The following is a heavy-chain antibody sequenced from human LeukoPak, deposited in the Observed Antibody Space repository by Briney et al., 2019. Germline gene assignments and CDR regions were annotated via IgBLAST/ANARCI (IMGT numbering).Heavy chain of an antibody. V-gene: IGHV4-59*01. CDR3: ARAAVTTSRYFQH. D-gene: IGHD4-17*01. CDR1: GASISGFF. J-gene: IGHJ1*01. CDR2: MRYSEAP. Sequence: SETLSLTCTVSGASISGFFWSWFRQPPGLRLEYIADMRYSEAPTYNPSLKSRVSISLDTSKNQVSLKLSSVTAADTAVYYCARAAVTTSRYFQHWGQGTLVTVSS.